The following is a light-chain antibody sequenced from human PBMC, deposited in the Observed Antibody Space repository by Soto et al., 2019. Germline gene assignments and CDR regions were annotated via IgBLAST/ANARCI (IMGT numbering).Light chain of an antibody. CDR2: YDD. CDR1: SFNIGDNA. CDR3: SAWDDTLNGFV. J-gene: IGLJ1*01. V-gene: IGLV1-36*01. Sequence: QSVLTQPPSVAEAPRQRVTISCSGSSFNIGDNAVNWYQQFPGKAPKLLIYYDDLLPPGVSDRFSGSKSGTSASLVISGLQSDDEADYYCSAWDDTLNGFVFGTGTKLTVL.